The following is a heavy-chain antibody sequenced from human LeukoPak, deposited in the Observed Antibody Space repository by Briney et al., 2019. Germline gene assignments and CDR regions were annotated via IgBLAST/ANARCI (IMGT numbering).Heavy chain of an antibody. CDR3: ARQTVTVTTYGGDYYYYYYMDV. CDR2: IYPGDSDT. D-gene: IGHD4-17*01. Sequence: GESLKISCKGSGYSFTSYWIGWVRQMPGKGLEWMGIIYPGDSDTRCSPSFQGQVTISADKSISTAYLQWSSLKASDTAMYYCARQTVTVTTYGGDYYYYYYMDVWGKGTTVTISS. J-gene: IGHJ6*03. V-gene: IGHV5-51*01. CDR1: GYSFTSYW.